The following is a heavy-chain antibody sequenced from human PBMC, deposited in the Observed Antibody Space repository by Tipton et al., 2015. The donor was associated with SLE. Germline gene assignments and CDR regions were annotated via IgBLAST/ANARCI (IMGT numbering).Heavy chain of an antibody. V-gene: IGHV3-64*01. J-gene: IGHJ4*02. CDR2: ISSNGGST. Sequence: SLRLSCAAPGFTFSSYAMHWVRQAPGKGLEYVSAISSNGGSTYYANSVKGRFTISRDNSKNTLYLQMGSLRAEDMAVYYCARERSYGSGSYYYYFDYWGQGTLVTVSS. D-gene: IGHD3-10*01. CDR3: ARERSYGSGSYYYYFDY. CDR1: GFTFSSYA.